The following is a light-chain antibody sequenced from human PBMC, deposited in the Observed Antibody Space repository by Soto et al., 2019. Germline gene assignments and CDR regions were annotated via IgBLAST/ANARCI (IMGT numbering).Light chain of an antibody. J-gene: IGKJ1*01. CDR2: GAS. CDR3: QQYNNWPPWT. Sequence: EIVMTQSPATLSVSPGERATLSCRASQSVSSNLAWYQQKPGQAPRLLIYGASTRATGIPARFSGSVSGTEFTLTISSLQSEDVAVYYCQQYNNWPPWTFGQGTKVEI. CDR1: QSVSSN. V-gene: IGKV3-15*01.